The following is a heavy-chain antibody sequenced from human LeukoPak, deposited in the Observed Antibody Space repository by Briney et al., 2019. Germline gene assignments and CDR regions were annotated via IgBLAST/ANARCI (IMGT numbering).Heavy chain of an antibody. Sequence: GEYLKISCKGSGYRFTSHWIAWVRQMPGKGLEWMGIIYPDDSDTRYSPSFQGQVTISVDKSISTAYLQWSSLKDSGTAMYYCASTNYSNGVCYTSGFDYWGQGTLVAVSS. V-gene: IGHV5-51*01. CDR3: ASTNYSNGVCYTSGFDY. CDR2: IYPDDSDT. D-gene: IGHD2-8*01. CDR1: GYRFTSHW. J-gene: IGHJ4*02.